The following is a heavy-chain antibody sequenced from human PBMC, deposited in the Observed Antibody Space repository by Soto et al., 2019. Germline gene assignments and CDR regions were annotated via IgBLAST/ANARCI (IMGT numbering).Heavy chain of an antibody. J-gene: IGHJ6*02. CDR1: GYTFTNYG. D-gene: IGHD2-2*01. Sequence: EASVKVSCKASGYTFTNYGISWVRQAPGQGLEWMGGIIPIFDTANYAQKFQGRVTITADESTSTAYMELSSLRSEDTAVYYCARHDCISTSCYYYYYYSMDVWGQGTTVTVSS. CDR3: ARHDCISTSCYYYYYYSMDV. V-gene: IGHV1-69*13. CDR2: IIPIFDTA.